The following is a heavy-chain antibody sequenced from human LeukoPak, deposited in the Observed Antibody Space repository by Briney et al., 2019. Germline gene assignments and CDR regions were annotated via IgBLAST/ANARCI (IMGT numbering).Heavy chain of an antibody. CDR2: IYHTGST. CDR1: GGSVSDYY. J-gene: IGHJ6*03. V-gene: IGHV4-59*02. Sequence: SETLSLTCTISGGSVSDYYWSWIRQSPGKGLEWIGYIYHTGSTSYSPSLKSRVTISVDTSSNRFSLRLSSVTAADTAVYYCVRPVDYYYYYMDVWGKGTTVTVSS. CDR3: VRPVDYYYYYMDV.